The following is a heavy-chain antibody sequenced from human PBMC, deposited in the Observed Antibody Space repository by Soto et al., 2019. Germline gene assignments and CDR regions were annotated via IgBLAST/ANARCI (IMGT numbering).Heavy chain of an antibody. Sequence: PVGPLRLSCVGSGFTFSNYGMHWVRQPPGKGLEWVALISDDGDKRYYADSVRGRLIISRDNSKDTLYLQMNSLGPDDTAVYFCAKARVRIVGANSFDYWGQGTPVTVSS. CDR3: AKARVRIVGANSFDY. V-gene: IGHV3-30*18. CDR2: ISDDGDKR. D-gene: IGHD1-26*01. CDR1: GFTFSNYG. J-gene: IGHJ4*02.